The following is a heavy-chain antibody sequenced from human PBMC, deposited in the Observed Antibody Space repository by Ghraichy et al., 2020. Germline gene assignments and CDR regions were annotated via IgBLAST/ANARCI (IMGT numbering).Heavy chain of an antibody. CDR1: GGTFSSYA. D-gene: IGHD4-17*01. J-gene: IGHJ4*02. Sequence: SVKVSCKASGGTFSSYAISWVRQAPGQGLEWMGGIIPIFGTANYAQKFQGRVTITADKSTSTAYMELSSLRSEDTAVYYCARDPERPGDYDDSFDYWGQGTLVTVSS. V-gene: IGHV1-69*06. CDR3: ARDPERPGDYDDSFDY. CDR2: IIPIFGTA.